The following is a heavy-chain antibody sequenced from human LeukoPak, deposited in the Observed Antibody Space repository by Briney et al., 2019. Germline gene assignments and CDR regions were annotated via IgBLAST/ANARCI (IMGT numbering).Heavy chain of an antibody. V-gene: IGHV3-21*01. D-gene: IGHD5-24*01. CDR3: AMNHRDGYSELGY. CDR1: GFTFSSYS. J-gene: IGHJ4*02. CDR2: ISGSGNYI. Sequence: PGGSLRLSCAASGFTFSSYSMNWVRQAPGKGLEWVSAISGSGNYIYYADSVKGRFTISRDNAKNSLFLQMNSLRADDTAVYYCAMNHRDGYSELGYWGQGTLVTVSS.